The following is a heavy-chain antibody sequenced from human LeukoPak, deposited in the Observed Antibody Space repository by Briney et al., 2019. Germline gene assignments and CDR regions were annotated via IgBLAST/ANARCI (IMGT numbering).Heavy chain of an antibody. CDR3: ARVLDYGGNLHYFDY. J-gene: IGHJ4*02. V-gene: IGHV1-18*01. Sequence: ASVKVSCKASGYTFTSYGISWVRQAPGQGLEWMGWISAYNGNTNYAQKLQGRVTMTTDISTSTAYMELRSLRSDDTAVYYCARVLDYGGNLHYFDYWGQGTLVTVSS. CDR1: GYTFTSYG. CDR2: ISAYNGNT. D-gene: IGHD4-23*01.